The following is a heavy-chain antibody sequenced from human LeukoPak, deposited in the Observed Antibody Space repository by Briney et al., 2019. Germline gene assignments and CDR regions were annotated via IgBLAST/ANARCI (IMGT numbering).Heavy chain of an antibody. J-gene: IGHJ4*02. CDR2: IRYEGSNK. Sequence: GGSLRLSCAASGFTFSSYGMHWVRQAPGKGLEWVAFIRYEGSNKYYADSVKGRFTISRDNSKNTLYLQMNSLRAEDTAVYYCAKAGSGSYRWYYFDYRGQGTLVTVSS. CDR1: GFTFSSYG. V-gene: IGHV3-30*02. D-gene: IGHD1-26*01. CDR3: AKAGSGSYRWYYFDY.